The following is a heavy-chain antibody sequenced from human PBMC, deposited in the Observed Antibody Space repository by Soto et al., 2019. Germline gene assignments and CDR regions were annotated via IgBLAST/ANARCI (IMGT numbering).Heavy chain of an antibody. J-gene: IGHJ5*02. CDR2: MHYTGCS. Sequence: SETLSLTCSFSGDSVTSHYLTWIRQSPEKGLEWIGYMHYTGCSHYNPSLKSRLTISVDTSKNQFSLKLTSVTAADTAVYYCARHIRDGQNPDWFDPWGQGTQVTVSS. D-gene: IGHD1-20*01. CDR3: ARHIRDGQNPDWFDP. CDR1: GDSVTSHY. V-gene: IGHV4-59*08.